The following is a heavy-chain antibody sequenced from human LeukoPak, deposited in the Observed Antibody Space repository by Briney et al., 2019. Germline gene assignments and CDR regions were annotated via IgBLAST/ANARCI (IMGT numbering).Heavy chain of an antibody. CDR2: MNPNSGNA. CDR3: ARGRSYSSGPGFDY. D-gene: IGHD6-19*01. CDR1: GYTFISND. J-gene: IGHJ4*02. Sequence: GASVKVSCKASGYTFISNDINWVRQATGQGLEWMGWMNPNSGNAGYAQNFQGRVTMTRDTSITTAYMELRSLRSEDTAVYYCARGRSYSSGPGFDYWGQGILVTVSS. V-gene: IGHV1-8*01.